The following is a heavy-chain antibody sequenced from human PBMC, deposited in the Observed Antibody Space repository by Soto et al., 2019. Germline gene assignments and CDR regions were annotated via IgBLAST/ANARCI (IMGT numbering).Heavy chain of an antibody. D-gene: IGHD1-26*01. CDR2: ISYDGSNK. Sequence: QVQLVESGGGVVQPGRSLRLSCAASGFTFSSYGMHWVRQAPGKGLEWVAVISYDGSNKYYADSVKGRFTISRDNSKNTLYLQMNSLRAEDTAVYYCAESGSLEDWGQGTLVTVSS. CDR3: AESGSLED. J-gene: IGHJ4*02. V-gene: IGHV3-30*03. CDR1: GFTFSSYG.